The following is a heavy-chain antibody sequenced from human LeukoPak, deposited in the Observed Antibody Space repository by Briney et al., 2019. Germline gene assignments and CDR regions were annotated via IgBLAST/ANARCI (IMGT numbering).Heavy chain of an antibody. Sequence: GGSLRLSCAASGFTFDAYAMHWVRQTPGKGLEWLSCISCHSTTIGYADSVKGRFTISRDNAKNSLYLQMNSLRAEDTALYYCAKDSSWGIGAAGPWFQHWGQGTLVTVSS. J-gene: IGHJ1*01. V-gene: IGHV3-9*01. D-gene: IGHD6-13*01. CDR3: AKDSSWGIGAAGPWFQH. CDR1: GFTFDAYA. CDR2: ISCHSTTI.